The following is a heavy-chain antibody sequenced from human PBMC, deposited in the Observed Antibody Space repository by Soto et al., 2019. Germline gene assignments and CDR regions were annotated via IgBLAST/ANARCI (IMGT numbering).Heavy chain of an antibody. J-gene: IGHJ3*02. CDR3: ARWDNGPDAFDI. V-gene: IGHV1-69*13. Sequence: SVKVSCKASGGTFSSYAISWVRQAPGQGLEWMGGIIPIFGTANYAQKFQGRVTITADESTSTAYMELSSLRSEDTAVYYCARWDNGPDAFDIWGQGTMVTVSS. D-gene: IGHD1-26*01. CDR1: GGTFSSYA. CDR2: IIPIFGTA.